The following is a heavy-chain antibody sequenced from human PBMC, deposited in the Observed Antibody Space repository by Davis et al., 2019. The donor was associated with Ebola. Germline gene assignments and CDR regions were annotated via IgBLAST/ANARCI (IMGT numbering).Heavy chain of an antibody. CDR3: ARAPLPGDYYYYGMDV. CDR2: ISHNGIT. CDR1: GDSIAIGFHY. J-gene: IGHJ6*02. V-gene: IGHV4-30-4*01. Sequence: PSETLSLTCTVSGDSIAIGFHYWSWIRQPPGKGLEWIGYISHNGITYYSPSLKSRLTISVDTSRNQFSLKLSSVSAADTAVYYCARAPLPGDYYYYGMDVWGQGTTVTVSS. D-gene: IGHD7-27*01.